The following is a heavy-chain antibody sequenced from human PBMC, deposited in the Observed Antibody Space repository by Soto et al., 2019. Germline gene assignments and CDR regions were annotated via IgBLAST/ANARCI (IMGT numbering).Heavy chain of an antibody. Sequence: GSTNYNPSLKSRVTISVDTSKNQFSLRLSSVTAADTAVYYCARDHSVPGGYYFDYWGQGTLVTVSS. J-gene: IGHJ4*02. V-gene: IGHV4-59*01. D-gene: IGHD6-19*01. CDR2: GST. CDR3: ARDHSVPGGYYFDY.